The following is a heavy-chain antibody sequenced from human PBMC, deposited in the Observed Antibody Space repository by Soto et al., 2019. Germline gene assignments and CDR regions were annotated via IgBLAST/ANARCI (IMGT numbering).Heavy chain of an antibody. J-gene: IGHJ5*02. Sequence: GSLRLSCAASGFTFSSYAMSWVRQAPGKGLEWVSAISGSGGSTYYADSVKGRFTISRDNSKNTLYLQMNSLRAEDTAVYYCAKDPARGSSGSLDNWFDPWGQGTLVTVSS. CDR1: GFTFSSYA. CDR2: ISGSGGST. V-gene: IGHV3-23*01. D-gene: IGHD6-19*01. CDR3: AKDPARGSSGSLDNWFDP.